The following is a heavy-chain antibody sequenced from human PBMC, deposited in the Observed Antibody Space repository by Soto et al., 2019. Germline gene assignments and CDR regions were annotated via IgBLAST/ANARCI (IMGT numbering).Heavy chain of an antibody. CDR2: IIPIYGAA. D-gene: IGHD3-10*01. CDR3: ARDWIGAGWYFDL. Sequence: SXKVSFKATGGTXTNYASRLVRQAPGQGLEWMGGIIPIYGAADSAQKFQGRLTITADESTATAYMDLNRLSSEDTDVYYCARDWIGAGWYFDLGGRGTLVTVSS. CDR1: GGTXTNYA. J-gene: IGHJ2*01. V-gene: IGHV1-69*13.